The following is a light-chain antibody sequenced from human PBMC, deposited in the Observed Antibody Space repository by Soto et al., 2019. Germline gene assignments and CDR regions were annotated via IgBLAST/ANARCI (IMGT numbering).Light chain of an antibody. Sequence: QSALTQPASVSGSPGQSITISCTGTSSEVGGYNYVSWYQQHPGKAPKLMIYEVSNRPSGVSNRFSGSKSGNTASLTISGLQAEDEADYYCSSYTSSSTLHWVFGGGTQLTVL. CDR2: EVS. V-gene: IGLV2-14*01. CDR3: SSYTSSSTLHWV. J-gene: IGLJ3*02. CDR1: SSEVGGYNY.